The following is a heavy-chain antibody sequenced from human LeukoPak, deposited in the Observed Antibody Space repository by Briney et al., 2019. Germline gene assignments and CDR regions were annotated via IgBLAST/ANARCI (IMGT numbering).Heavy chain of an antibody. J-gene: IGHJ4*02. CDR3: ASESPSYCTSTSCYVVN. D-gene: IGHD2-2*01. CDR2: IYPGDSDT. V-gene: IGHV5-51*01. Sequence: GESLKISCKASAYRFTRSWIAWLRQMPGKSLEWMGIIYPGDSDTRYSPSFQGQVTISADTSISTAYLQWSSLRASDTAMYYCASESPSYCTSTSCYVVNWGQGGLVSVSS. CDR1: AYRFTRSW.